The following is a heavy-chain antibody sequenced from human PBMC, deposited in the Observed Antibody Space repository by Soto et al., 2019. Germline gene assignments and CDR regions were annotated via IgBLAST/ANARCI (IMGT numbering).Heavy chain of an antibody. CDR3: ARGLYYYDSRGYWGY. V-gene: IGHV3-48*02. Sequence: GGSLRLSCAASGFTFSSYAMNWVRQAPGKGLEWVSYISSSSSTIYYADSVKGRFTISRDNAKNSLYLQMNSLRDEDTAVYYCARGLYYYDSRGYWGYWGQGTLVTVSS. CDR1: GFTFSSYA. J-gene: IGHJ4*02. CDR2: ISSSSSTI. D-gene: IGHD3-22*01.